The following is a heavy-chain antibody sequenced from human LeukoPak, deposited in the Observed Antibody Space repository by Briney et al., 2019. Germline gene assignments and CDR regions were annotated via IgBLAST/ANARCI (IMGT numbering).Heavy chain of an antibody. D-gene: IGHD3-22*01. J-gene: IGHJ4*02. Sequence: GASVKVSCKASGYTFTSYYMHWVRQAPGQGLEWMGIINPSGGSTSYAQKFQGRVTMTRDTSTSTVYMELSSLRSEDTAVYYCARNTYYYDSSGYLLDYWGQGTLGTVSS. CDR1: GYTFTSYY. CDR3: ARNTYYYDSSGYLLDY. V-gene: IGHV1-46*01. CDR2: INPSGGST.